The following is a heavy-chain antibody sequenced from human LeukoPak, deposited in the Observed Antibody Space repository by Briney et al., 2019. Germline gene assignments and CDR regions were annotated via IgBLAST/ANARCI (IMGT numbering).Heavy chain of an antibody. D-gene: IGHD5-18*01. CDR1: GGSFSGYY. Sequence: SETLSLTCAVYGGSFSGYYWSWIRQPPGKGLEWIGEINHSGSTNYSPSLKSRVTISVDTSKNQFSLKLSSVTAADTAVYYCARGRGYSYGYRGVAFDIWGQGTMVTVSS. CDR2: INHSGST. CDR3: ARGRGYSYGYRGVAFDI. V-gene: IGHV4-34*01. J-gene: IGHJ3*02.